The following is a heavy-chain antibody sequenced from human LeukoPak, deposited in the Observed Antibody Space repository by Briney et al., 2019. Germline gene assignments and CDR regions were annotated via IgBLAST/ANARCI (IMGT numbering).Heavy chain of an antibody. CDR3: ARERYYYDSSGYLYYYYMDV. J-gene: IGHJ6*03. Sequence: SETLSLTCAVSGGSLSSSNWWSWVRQPPGKGLEWIGEIYHSGSTSYNPSLKSRVTISVDTSKNQFSLKLSSVTAADTAVYYCARERYYYDSSGYLYYYYMDVWGKGTTVTVSS. V-gene: IGHV4-4*02. D-gene: IGHD3-22*01. CDR1: GGSLSSSNW. CDR2: IYHSGST.